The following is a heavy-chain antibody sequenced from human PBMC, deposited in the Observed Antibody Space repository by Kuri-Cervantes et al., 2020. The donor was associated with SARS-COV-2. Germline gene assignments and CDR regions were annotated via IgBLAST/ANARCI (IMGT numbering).Heavy chain of an antibody. CDR2: INWNGGST. D-gene: IGHD3-16*01. Sequence: GGSLRLSCAASGFTFDDYGMSWVRQAPGKGLEWVSGINWNGGSTGYADSVKGRFTISRDNAKNTLYLQMNSLRAEDTAVYYCAREGLASPIYWYFDLWGRGTLVTVSS. J-gene: IGHJ2*01. CDR1: GFTFDDYG. V-gene: IGHV3-20*04. CDR3: AREGLASPIYWYFDL.